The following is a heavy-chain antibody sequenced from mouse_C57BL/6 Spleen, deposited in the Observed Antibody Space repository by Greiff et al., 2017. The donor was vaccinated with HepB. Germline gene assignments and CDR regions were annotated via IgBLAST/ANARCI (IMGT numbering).Heavy chain of an antibody. CDR3: ARDGTGYFDV. CDR1: GYTFTSYW. V-gene: IGHV1-61*01. J-gene: IGHJ1*03. D-gene: IGHD2-3*01. Sequence: VKLMESGAELVRPGSSVKLSCKASGYTFTSYWMDWVKQRPGQGLEWIGNIYPSDSETHYNQKFKDKATLTVDKSSSTAYMQLSSLTSEDSAVYYCARDGTGYFDVWGTGTTVTVSS. CDR2: IYPSDSET.